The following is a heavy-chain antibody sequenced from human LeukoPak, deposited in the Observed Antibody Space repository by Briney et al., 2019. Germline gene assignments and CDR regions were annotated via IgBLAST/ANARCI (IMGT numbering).Heavy chain of an antibody. CDR1: GYTFTSYD. J-gene: IGHJ3*02. V-gene: IGHV1-8*03. CDR2: MNPNSGNT. CDR3: ARPDSGYYTGGAFDI. Sequence: GASVKVSCKASGYTFTSYDINWVRQATGQGLEWMGWMNPNSGNTGYAQKYQGRVTITRNTSISTAYMELSSLRSEDTAVYYCARPDSGYYTGGAFDIWGQGTMVTVSS. D-gene: IGHD3-22*01.